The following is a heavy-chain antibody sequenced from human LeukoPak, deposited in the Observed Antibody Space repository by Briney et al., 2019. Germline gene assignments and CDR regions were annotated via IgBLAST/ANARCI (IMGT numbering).Heavy chain of an antibody. J-gene: IGHJ4*02. CDR2: INPNSGGT. V-gene: IGHV1-2*02. CDR1: GYTFTCYY. Sequence: ASVKVSCKASGYTFTCYYMHWVRQAPGQGLEWMGWINPNSGGTNYAQKFQGRVTMTRDTSISTAYMELSRLRSDDTAVYYCARDSDSSSWYSFDYWGQGTLVTVSS. CDR3: ARDSDSSSWYSFDY. D-gene: IGHD6-13*01.